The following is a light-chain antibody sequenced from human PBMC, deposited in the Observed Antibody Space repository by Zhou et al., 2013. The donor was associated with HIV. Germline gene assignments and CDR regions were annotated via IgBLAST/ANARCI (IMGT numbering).Light chain of an antibody. V-gene: IGKV1-5*03. CDR1: QSISSW. Sequence: DIQMTQSPSTLSASVGDRVTITCRASQSISSWLAWYQQKPGKAPKLLIYKASTLESGVPSRFSGSGSGTEFTLTISSLQPDDFGTYYCQQYNLYPLTFGGGPRWRSN. CDR2: KAS. CDR3: QQYNLYPLT. J-gene: IGKJ4*01.